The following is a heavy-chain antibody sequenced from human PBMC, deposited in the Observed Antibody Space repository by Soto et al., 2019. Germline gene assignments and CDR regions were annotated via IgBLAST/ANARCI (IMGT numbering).Heavy chain of an antibody. CDR1: GFTFSSYG. J-gene: IGHJ3*02. CDR3: VRDALFGDEKRDAFDI. V-gene: IGHV3-33*01. CDR2: IWYDGSNK. D-gene: IGHD3-16*01. Sequence: QVQLVESGGGVVQPGRSLRLSCAASGFTFSSYGMHWVRQAPGKGLEWVAVIWYDGSNKYYADSVKGRFTISRDNSKNTLYLQMNSLRAEDTAVYYCVRDALFGDEKRDAFDIWGQGTMVTVSS.